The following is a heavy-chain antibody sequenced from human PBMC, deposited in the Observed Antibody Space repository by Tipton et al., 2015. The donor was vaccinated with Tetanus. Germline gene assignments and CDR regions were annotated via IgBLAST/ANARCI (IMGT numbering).Heavy chain of an antibody. CDR1: GFTFSNAW. Sequence: QLVQSGGGLVKPGESLRLSCAASGFTFSNAWMSWVRQAPGKGLEWIGRIESKTDGGAADYGAPVKGRFIISRDDSRDTLYLQMNSLESEDTAVYFCTTDPYCGGGSCIGVYWGQGTLVTVS. CDR2: IESKTDGGAA. CDR3: TTDPYCGGGSCIGVY. D-gene: IGHD2-15*01. V-gene: IGHV3-15*04. J-gene: IGHJ4*02.